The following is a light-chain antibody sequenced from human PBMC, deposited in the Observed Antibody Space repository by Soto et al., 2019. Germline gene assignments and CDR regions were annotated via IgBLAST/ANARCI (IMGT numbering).Light chain of an antibody. V-gene: IGLV1-40*01. Sequence: QSVLTQPPSVYGAPGQRVTISCTGSSSNIGAGYDVQWYQQLPGTAPKLLIYGNSTRPSGVPDRFSGSKSGTSASLAITGLQAEDEADYYCQSYDSSLSCWVVGGGTKLTVL. CDR3: QSYDSSLSCWV. CDR1: SSNIGAGYD. CDR2: GNS. J-gene: IGLJ3*02.